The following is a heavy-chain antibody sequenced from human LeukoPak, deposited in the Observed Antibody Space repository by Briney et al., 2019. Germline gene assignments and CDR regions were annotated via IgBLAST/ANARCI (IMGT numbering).Heavy chain of an antibody. CDR2: IKQDGSEK. CDR1: GFTFSSHW. V-gene: IGHV3-7*03. D-gene: IGHD6-13*01. CDR3: ARATAAGNWFDY. Sequence: PGGSLRLSCAASGFTFSSHWMSWVRQAPGKGLEWMANIKQDGSEKYYVDSVKGRFTISRDNAKNSLSLQMNSLRAEDTALYYCARATAAGNWFDYWGQGTLVTVSS. J-gene: IGHJ4*02.